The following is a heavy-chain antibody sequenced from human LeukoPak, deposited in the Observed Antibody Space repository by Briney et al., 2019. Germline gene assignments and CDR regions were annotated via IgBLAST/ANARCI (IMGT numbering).Heavy chain of an antibody. V-gene: IGHV3-23*01. CDR2: ISGGGDST. CDR1: GFTFSSYA. Sequence: GGSLRLSCAASGFTFSSYAMSWVRQAPGKGLEWVSAISGGGDSTYYSDSVKGRFTISRDNSKNTLYLHMNSLRAEDTAVYYCAKATGERHYWGQGTLVTVSS. J-gene: IGHJ4*02. D-gene: IGHD7-27*01. CDR3: AKATGERHY.